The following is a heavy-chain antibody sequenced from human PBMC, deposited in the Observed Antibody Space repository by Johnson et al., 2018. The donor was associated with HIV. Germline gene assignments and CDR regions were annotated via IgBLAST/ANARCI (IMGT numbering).Heavy chain of an antibody. Sequence: VQLVESGGGVVQPGRSLRLSCAASGFTFSSYAMHWVRQAPGKGLEWVAVISYDGSNKYYADSVKGRFTISRDNSKNTLYLQMNSLRAEDTAVYYCARTRHYYEAFDSWGQGTMVTVSS. D-gene: IGHD3-10*01. CDR2: ISYDGSNK. V-gene: IGHV3-30-3*01. J-gene: IGHJ3*02. CDR3: ARTRHYYEAFDS. CDR1: GFTFSSYA.